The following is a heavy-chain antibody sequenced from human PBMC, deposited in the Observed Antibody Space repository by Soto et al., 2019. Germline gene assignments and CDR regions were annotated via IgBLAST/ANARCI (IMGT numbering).Heavy chain of an antibody. CDR2: IYYSGST. V-gene: IGHV4-31*03. Sequence: SETLSLTCTFSGCSISSGAYYWSWIRQHPGKGLEWIGYIYYSGSTYYNPSLKSRATISVDTSKNQFSLKLSSVTAADTAVYYCARDGYYYDGSAYYLFDCWGQGTLVTVSS. CDR3: ARDGYYYDGSAYYLFDC. D-gene: IGHD3-22*01. CDR1: GCSISSGAYY. J-gene: IGHJ4*02.